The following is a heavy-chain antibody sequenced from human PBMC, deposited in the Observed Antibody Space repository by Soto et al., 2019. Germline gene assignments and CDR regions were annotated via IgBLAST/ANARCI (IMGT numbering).Heavy chain of an antibody. Sequence: SEPLSLTCTVSCDSIISSDFYWGWVRQPPGKGLEWIGSIFYLGSSYYNPSLKSRVTMSVDTSKNQFSLRLRSVTAADTAVYYCARETVAGTVVNYSYGRDARCQGNTVTGS. CDR3: ARETVAGTVVNYSYGRDA. CDR1: CDSIISSDFY. CDR2: IFYLGSS. D-gene: IGHD6-19*01. V-gene: IGHV4-39*02. J-gene: IGHJ6*02.